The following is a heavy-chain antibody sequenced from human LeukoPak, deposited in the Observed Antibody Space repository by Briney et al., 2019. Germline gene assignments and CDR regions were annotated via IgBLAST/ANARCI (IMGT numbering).Heavy chain of an antibody. Sequence: GGSLRLSCAASGFTFSSYGMHWVRQAPGKGLEWVAVISYDGSNKYYADSVKGRFTISRDNSKNTLYLQMNSLRAEDTAVYYCAKEKAQFSAGFGLFSFDIWGQGTMVTVSS. J-gene: IGHJ3*02. CDR3: AKEKAQFSAGFGLFSFDI. CDR2: ISYDGSNK. CDR1: GFTFSSYG. V-gene: IGHV3-30*18. D-gene: IGHD3-16*01.